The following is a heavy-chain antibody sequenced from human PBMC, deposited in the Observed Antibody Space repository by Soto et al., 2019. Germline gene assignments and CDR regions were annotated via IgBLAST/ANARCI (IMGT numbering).Heavy chain of an antibody. V-gene: IGHV3-23*01. D-gene: IGHD3-10*01. CDR1: GFTFSNYA. Sequence: GGSLRLSCAASGFTFSNYAMTWVRQAPGKGLEWVSSISGSGRDTYYADSVKGRFTISRDSSKNALYLQMNSLRAEDTAEYYCARAVKYXFQSGNYYNPFYYGMDVWGQGTTVTVSS. CDR2: ISGSGRDT. J-gene: IGHJ6*02. CDR3: ARAVKYXFQSGNYYNPFYYGMDV.